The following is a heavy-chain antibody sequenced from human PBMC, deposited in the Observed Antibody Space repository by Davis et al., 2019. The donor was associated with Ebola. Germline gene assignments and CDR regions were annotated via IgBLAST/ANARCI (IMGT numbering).Heavy chain of an antibody. CDR2: ISGSGGST. CDR1: GFTFSSYA. CDR3: TTDTRIVVVPAAIGYYYYGMDV. V-gene: IGHV3-23*01. Sequence: GESLKISCAASGFTFSSYAMSWVRQAPGKGLEWVPAISGSGGSTYYADSVKGRFTISRDNSKNTLYLQMNSLKTEDTAVYYCTTDTRIVVVPAAIGYYYYGMDVWGQGTTVTVSS. J-gene: IGHJ6*02. D-gene: IGHD2-2*01.